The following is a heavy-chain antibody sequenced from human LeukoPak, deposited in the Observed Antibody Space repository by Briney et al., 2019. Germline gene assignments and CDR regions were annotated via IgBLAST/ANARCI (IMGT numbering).Heavy chain of an antibody. CDR1: GYTFTSYG. Sequence: ASVKVSCKASGYTFTSYGISWVRQAPGQGLEWMGWINPNSGGTNYAQKFQGRVTMTRDTSISTAYMELSRLRSDDTAVYYCARDREYSSSGISYYMDVWGKGTTVTVSS. CDR3: ARDREYSSSGISYYMDV. D-gene: IGHD6-13*01. J-gene: IGHJ6*03. CDR2: INPNSGGT. V-gene: IGHV1-2*02.